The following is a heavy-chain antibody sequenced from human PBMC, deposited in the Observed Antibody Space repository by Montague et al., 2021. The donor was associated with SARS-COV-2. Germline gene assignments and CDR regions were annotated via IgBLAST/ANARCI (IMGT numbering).Heavy chain of an antibody. CDR3: ERAQNNWFIANCVNYFDI. CDR2: VYYTGST. Sequence: SETLSLTCTVSAGSMTRHYWSWIRQPPGKALDWIGYVYYTGSTKYNPSLKSRVTMSVDTPKNRLSLSLRSLTAADTAVYYRERAQNNWFIANCVNYFDIWGLGALVTVSS. CDR1: AGSMTRHY. D-gene: IGHD1-20*01. V-gene: IGHV4-59*11. J-gene: IGHJ4*02.